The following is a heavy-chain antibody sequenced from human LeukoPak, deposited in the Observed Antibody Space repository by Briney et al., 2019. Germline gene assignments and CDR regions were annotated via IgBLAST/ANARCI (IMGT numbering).Heavy chain of an antibody. Sequence: GGSLRLSCAASGVTFSCYWMSWVRQAPGKGLEWVADIKEDGSEKYYVDSVKGRFTISRDNAKNTLYLQMNGLQTDDTAVYYCATDLRYGSNFFFQYWGLGTLVAVSS. D-gene: IGHD5-18*01. V-gene: IGHV3-7*01. CDR1: GVTFSCYW. CDR2: IKEDGSEK. CDR3: ATDLRYGSNFFFQY. J-gene: IGHJ4*02.